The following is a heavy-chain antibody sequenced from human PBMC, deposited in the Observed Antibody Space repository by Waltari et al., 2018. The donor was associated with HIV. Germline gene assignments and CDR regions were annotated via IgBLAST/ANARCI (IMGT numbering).Heavy chain of an antibody. V-gene: IGHV2-5*01. J-gene: IGHJ6*02. Sequence: QITLKESGPTLVKPTQTLTLTCTFSGFSLSTSGVGVGWIRQPPGKALEWLALIYWNDDKRYSPSLKSRLTITKDTSKNQVVLTMTNMDPVDTATYYCAHRSYPLYSSSWYGDYYYGMDVWGQGTTVTVSS. D-gene: IGHD6-13*01. CDR2: IYWNDDK. CDR3: AHRSYPLYSSSWYGDYYYGMDV. CDR1: GFSLSTSGVG.